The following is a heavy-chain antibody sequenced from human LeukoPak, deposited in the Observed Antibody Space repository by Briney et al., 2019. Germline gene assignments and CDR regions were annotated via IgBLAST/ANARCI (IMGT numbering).Heavy chain of an antibody. CDR2: IWYDGSNK. D-gene: IGHD1-1*01. CDR1: GFTFSSYG. V-gene: IGHV3-33*01. J-gene: IGHJ6*02. Sequence: GGSLRLSCAASGFTFSSYGMHWVRQAPGKGLEWVAVIWYDGSNKYYADSVKGRFTISRDNAKNSLYLQMNSLRAEDTAVYYCARDLNDEDYYYYYGVDVWGQGTTVTVSS. CDR3: ARDLNDEDYYYYYGVDV.